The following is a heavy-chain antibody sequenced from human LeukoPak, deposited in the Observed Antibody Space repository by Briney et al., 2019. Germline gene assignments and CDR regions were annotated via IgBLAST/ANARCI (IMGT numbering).Heavy chain of an antibody. D-gene: IGHD1-26*01. V-gene: IGHV3-23*01. J-gene: IGHJ4*02. CDR3: ARGQGVVGATTRGYFGY. CDR1: VFALHGYP. Sequence: PGVSLRLSCAVSVFALHGYPVTWVRQAPGKGLEWVSTIRGSGLSTYYADSVEGRLSISRHNSNQPLYLQMPSVRADDTAVYYCARGQGVVGATTRGYFGYWGQGALVTVSS. CDR2: IRGSGLST.